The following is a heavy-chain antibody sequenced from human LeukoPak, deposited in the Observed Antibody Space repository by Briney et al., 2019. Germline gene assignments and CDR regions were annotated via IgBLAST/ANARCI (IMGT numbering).Heavy chain of an antibody. CDR2: INSDGSST. D-gene: IGHD2-2*01. CDR1: GFTFSSYW. J-gene: IGHJ4*02. V-gene: IGHV3-74*01. CDR3: ARGYCSSTSCYPFDY. Sequence: PGGSLRLSCAASGFTFSSYWMHWVGHAPGKGLVWVSRINSDGSSTIYADSVKGRFPISRDNDKNTLYLQMNSLRAEDTAVYYCARGYCSSTSCYPFDYWGQGTLITVSS.